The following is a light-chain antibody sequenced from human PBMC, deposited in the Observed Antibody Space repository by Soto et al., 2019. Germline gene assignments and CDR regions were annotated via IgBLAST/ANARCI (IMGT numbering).Light chain of an antibody. J-gene: IGKJ1*01. CDR1: QSISDT. CDR2: DAS. CDR3: QQYNNWWT. V-gene: IGKV3D-15*01. Sequence: ATLSVTTGGRATLSCRASQSISDTLAWYQQKPGQAPRLLIYDASSRATGIPDRFSASGSGTEFTLTISSLQSEDFAVYYCQQYNNWWTFCQ.